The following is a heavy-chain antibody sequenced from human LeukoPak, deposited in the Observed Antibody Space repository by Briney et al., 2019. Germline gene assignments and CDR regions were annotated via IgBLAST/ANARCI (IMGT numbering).Heavy chain of an antibody. J-gene: IGHJ6*03. CDR3: ARDSSNDYNFWSGYYTNYMDV. CDR2: ISSSSSYI. CDR1: GFTFSSYS. D-gene: IGHD3-3*01. Sequence: GGSLRLSCAASGFTFSSYSMNWVRQAPGKGLEWVSSISSSSSYIYYADSVKGRFTISRDNAQNSLYLQMNSLRAEDTAVYYCARDSSNDYNFWSGYYTNYMDVWGKGTTVTVSS. V-gene: IGHV3-21*01.